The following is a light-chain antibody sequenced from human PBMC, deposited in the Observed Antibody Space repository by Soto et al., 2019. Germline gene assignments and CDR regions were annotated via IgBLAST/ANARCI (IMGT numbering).Light chain of an antibody. Sequence: QSLLTQSPSASASLGASVKLTCTLSSGHSSYAIAWHQQQPEKGPRYLMKLNSDGSHSKGDGIPDRFSGSSSGAERYLTISSLQSEDEADYYCQTWGTDIVVFGGGTKLTVL. CDR2: LNSDGSH. V-gene: IGLV4-69*01. CDR3: QTWGTDIVV. J-gene: IGLJ2*01. CDR1: SGHSSYA.